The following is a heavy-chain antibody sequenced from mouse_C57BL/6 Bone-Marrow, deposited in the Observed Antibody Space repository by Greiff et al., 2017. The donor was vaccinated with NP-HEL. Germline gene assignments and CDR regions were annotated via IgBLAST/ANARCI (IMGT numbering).Heavy chain of an antibody. Sequence: QVQLQQPGAELVRPGSSVKLSCKASGYTFTSYWMHWVKQRPIQGLEWIGNIDPSDSETHYNQKFKDKATLTVDKSSSTAYMRLSSLTSEDSAVYYCARRETAQATLGYWGQGTTLTVSS. D-gene: IGHD3-2*02. CDR2: IDPSDSET. V-gene: IGHV1-52*01. CDR1: GYTFTSYW. J-gene: IGHJ2*01. CDR3: ARRETAQATLGY.